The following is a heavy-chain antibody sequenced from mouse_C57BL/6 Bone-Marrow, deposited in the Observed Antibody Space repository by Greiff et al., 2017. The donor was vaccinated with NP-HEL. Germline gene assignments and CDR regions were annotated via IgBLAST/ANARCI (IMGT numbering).Heavy chain of an antibody. CDR2: IWGVGST. Sequence: VKVVESGPGLVAPSQSLSITCTVSGFSLTSYGVDWVRQSPGKGLEWLGVIWGVGSTNYNSALKSRLSISKDNSKSQVFLKMNSLQTDDTAMYYWATHDGYYPFAYWGQGTLVTVSA. D-gene: IGHD2-3*01. J-gene: IGHJ3*01. V-gene: IGHV2-6*01. CDR3: ATHDGYYPFAY. CDR1: GFSLTSYG.